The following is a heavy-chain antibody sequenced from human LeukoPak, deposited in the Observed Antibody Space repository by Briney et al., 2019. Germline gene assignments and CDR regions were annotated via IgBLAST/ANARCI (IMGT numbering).Heavy chain of an antibody. J-gene: IGHJ5*02. V-gene: IGHV4-59*01. Sequence: PSETLSLTCTVSGGSISSYYWSWIRQPPGKGLEWIGYIYYSGSTNYNPSLKSRVTISVDTSKNQFSLKLSSVTAADTAVYYCARGYYYDSSGYYHWGQGTLVTVSS. CDR2: IYYSGST. D-gene: IGHD3-22*01. CDR1: GGSISSYY. CDR3: ARGYYYDSSGYYH.